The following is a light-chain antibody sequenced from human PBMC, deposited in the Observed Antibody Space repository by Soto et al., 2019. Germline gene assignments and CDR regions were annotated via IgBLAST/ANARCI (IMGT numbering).Light chain of an antibody. CDR2: NNN. CDR3: ATWDDRLNGPV. CDR1: SSNIGSNT. V-gene: IGLV1-44*01. J-gene: IGLJ1*01. Sequence: QSVQTQPPSASGTPGQRVTISCSGSSSNIGSNTINWYQQLPGTAPKLLIYNNNQRPSGVPDRFSGSKSGTSASLAISGLQSEDEADYYCATWDDRLNGPVFGTGTKVTVL.